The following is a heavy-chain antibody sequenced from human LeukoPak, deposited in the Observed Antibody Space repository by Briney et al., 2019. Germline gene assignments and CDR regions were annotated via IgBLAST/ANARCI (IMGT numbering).Heavy chain of an antibody. CDR2: ISAYNGNT. Sequence: ASVKVSCKASGYTFTSYGIRWVRQAPGQGLEWMGWISAYNGNTNYAQKLQGRVTMTTDTSTSTAYMELRSLRSDDTAVYYCARDSDILTGYYSFYYYYGMDVWGQGTTVTVSS. CDR3: ARDSDILTGYYSFYYYYGMDV. D-gene: IGHD3-9*01. J-gene: IGHJ6*02. V-gene: IGHV1-18*01. CDR1: GYTFTSYG.